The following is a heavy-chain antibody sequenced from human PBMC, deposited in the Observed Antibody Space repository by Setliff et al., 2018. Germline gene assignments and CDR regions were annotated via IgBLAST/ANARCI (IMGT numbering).Heavy chain of an antibody. CDR2: ISAYNGNT. J-gene: IGHJ4*02. D-gene: IGHD3-10*02. CDR1: GYTFTSYG. V-gene: IGHV1-18*01. Sequence: ASVKVSCKASGYTFTSYGISWVRQAPGQGLEWMGWISAYNGNTNYAQRLQGRVTMTTDTSTSTAYMELRSLRSDDTAVYYCARDLGGLHLTMYHFDYWGQGTLVTVSS. CDR3: ARDLGGLHLTMYHFDY.